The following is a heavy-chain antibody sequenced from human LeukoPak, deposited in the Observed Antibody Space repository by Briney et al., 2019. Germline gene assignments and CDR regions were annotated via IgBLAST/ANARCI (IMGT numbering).Heavy chain of an antibody. Sequence: SETLSLTCTVSGGSISSYYWSWIRQPPGKGLEWIGYIYYSGSTNYNPSLKSRVTILVDTSKNQFSLKLSSVTAADTAVYYCARSRTPRGVWTSTVGSSFDYWGQGTLVTVSS. CDR2: IYYSGST. V-gene: IGHV4-59*08. CDR3: ARSRTPRGVWTSTVGSSFDY. CDR1: GGSISSYY. J-gene: IGHJ4*02. D-gene: IGHD6-13*01.